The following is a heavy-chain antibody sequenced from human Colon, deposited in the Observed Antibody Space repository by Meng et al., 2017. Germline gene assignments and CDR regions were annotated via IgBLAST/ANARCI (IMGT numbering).Heavy chain of an antibody. D-gene: IGHD3-16*01. J-gene: IGHJ4*02. CDR1: GFTFGNAW. CDR2: IKRKTDGGTA. Sequence: VQLLESWGGLVKPGGSCRLSCAGSGFTFGNAWMSWVRQAPVKGLEWVGRIKRKTDGGTADYVAPVKGRFTISRDDSKNTLYLQMNSLKTEDTAMYYCSTGRFDWGQGTLVTVSS. V-gene: IGHV3-15*01. CDR3: STGRFD.